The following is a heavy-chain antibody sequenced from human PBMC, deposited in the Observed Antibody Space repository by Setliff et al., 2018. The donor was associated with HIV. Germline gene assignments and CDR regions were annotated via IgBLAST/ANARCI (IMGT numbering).Heavy chain of an antibody. V-gene: IGHV4-39*01. CDR1: AGSIRSSTYY. Sequence: SETLSLTCTVSAGSIRSSTYYWAWIRQPPGNGLEWIGTIYYSGSTYYNPSLKSRATISVDTSKNQFSLKLSSVTAADTAVYYCIIAYSSGWLAPMGFDSWGQGTLVTVSS. D-gene: IGHD6-19*01. J-gene: IGHJ4*02. CDR2: IYYSGST. CDR3: IIAYSSGWLAPMGFDS.